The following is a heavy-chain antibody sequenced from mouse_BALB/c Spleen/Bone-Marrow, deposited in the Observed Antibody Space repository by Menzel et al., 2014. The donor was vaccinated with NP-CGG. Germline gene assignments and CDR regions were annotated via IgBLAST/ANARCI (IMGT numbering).Heavy chain of an antibody. CDR2: INRGGSNI. Sequence: EVQLVESGGDLVKPGGSLKLSCAASGFTFSRYGMSWVRQAPGKRLEWVGTINRGGSNIYHLDSVRGRFTISRDNAKNTLYLQMTSLKSEDTAMYYCSRRGNWDVRSYFDVWGAGTTVTVSS. CDR1: GFTFSRYG. CDR3: SRRGNWDVRSYFDV. D-gene: IGHD4-1*01. J-gene: IGHJ1*01. V-gene: IGHV5-6*01.